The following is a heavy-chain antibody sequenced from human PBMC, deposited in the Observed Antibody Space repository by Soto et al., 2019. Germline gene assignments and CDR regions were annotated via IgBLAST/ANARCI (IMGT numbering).Heavy chain of an antibody. CDR3: ARHQGLYDYVWGSYRSNWFDP. CDR2: IYYSGST. D-gene: IGHD3-16*02. V-gene: IGHV4-39*01. Sequence: SETLSLTCTVAGGCISSSSYYWGWIRQPPGKGLEWIGSIYYSGSTYYNPSLKSRVTISVDTSKNQFSLKLSSVTAADTAVYYCARHQGLYDYVWGSYRSNWFDPWGQGTLVTGSS. J-gene: IGHJ5*02. CDR1: GGCISSSSYY.